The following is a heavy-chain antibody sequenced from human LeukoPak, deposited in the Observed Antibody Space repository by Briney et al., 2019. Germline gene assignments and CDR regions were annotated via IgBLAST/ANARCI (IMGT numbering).Heavy chain of an antibody. CDR3: ARGGYDSDFDY. Sequence: SETLSLTCTVSGGSISAYYWSWIRLPPGKGLEWIAYIYFTGRTQYNPSLKSRVTISEDTSKNQFSLRLSSVTPADTAVYYCARGGYDSDFDYWGQGTLVTVSS. D-gene: IGHD3-3*01. J-gene: IGHJ4*02. V-gene: IGHV4-59*01. CDR1: GGSISAYY. CDR2: IYFTGRT.